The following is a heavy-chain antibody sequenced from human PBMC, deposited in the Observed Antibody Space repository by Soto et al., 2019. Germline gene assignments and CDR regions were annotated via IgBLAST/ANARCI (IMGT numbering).Heavy chain of an antibody. CDR2: INPNSGGT. Sequence: ASVKVSCKASGYTFSGYYIHWLRQAPGQGLEWMGWINPNSGGTNYAQKFQGRVTVTRDTPTSTAYMELSRLTSDDTAVYYCAISLNEGYCAITGCYTRPLYGMDVSGQGTTVAVSS. V-gene: IGHV1-2*02. D-gene: IGHD2-2*01. J-gene: IGHJ6*02. CDR1: GYTFSGYY. CDR3: AISLNEGYCAITGCYTRPLYGMDV.